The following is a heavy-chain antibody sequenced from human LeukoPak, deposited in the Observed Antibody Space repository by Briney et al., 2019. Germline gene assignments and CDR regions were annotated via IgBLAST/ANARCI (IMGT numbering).Heavy chain of an antibody. CDR2: ISWNSGSI. CDR1: GFTFDDYA. V-gene: IGHV3-9*01. D-gene: IGHD3-10*01. Sequence: YPGGSLRLSCAASGFTFDDYAMHWVRQAPGKGLEWVSGISWNSGSIGYADSVKGRFTISGDNAKNTLYLQMNSLELEDTALYYCTKSGGLGSYYTAYFDYWGHGTLVTVSS. J-gene: IGHJ4*01. CDR3: TKSGGLGSYYTAYFDY.